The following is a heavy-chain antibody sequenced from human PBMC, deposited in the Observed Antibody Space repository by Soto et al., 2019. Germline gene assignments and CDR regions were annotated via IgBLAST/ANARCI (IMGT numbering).Heavy chain of an antibody. CDR3: ARAALGIYYYYYMDV. CDR1: GGSISSSNW. V-gene: IGHV4-4*02. CDR2: IYHSGST. D-gene: IGHD7-27*01. J-gene: IGHJ6*03. Sequence: SETLSLTCAVSGGSISSSNWWSWVRQPPGKGLEWIGEIYHSGSTNYNPSLKSRVTISVDKSKNQFSLKLSSVTAADTAVYYCARAALGIYYYYYMDVWGKGTTVTVSS.